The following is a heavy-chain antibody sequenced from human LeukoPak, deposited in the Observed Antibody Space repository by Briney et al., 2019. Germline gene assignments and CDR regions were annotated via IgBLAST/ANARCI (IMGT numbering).Heavy chain of an antibody. D-gene: IGHD4-17*01. Sequence: PSETLSLTCAVYGGSFSGYYWSWIRQLPGKGLEWIGEINHSGSTNYNPSLKSRVTISVDTSKNQFSLKLSSVTAADTAVYYCAIMTTVTTYEDYWGQGTLVTVSS. V-gene: IGHV4-34*01. CDR2: INHSGST. CDR1: GGSFSGYY. J-gene: IGHJ4*02. CDR3: AIMTTVTTYEDY.